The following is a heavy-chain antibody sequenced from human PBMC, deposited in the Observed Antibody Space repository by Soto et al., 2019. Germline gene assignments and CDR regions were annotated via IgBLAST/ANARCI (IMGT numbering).Heavy chain of an antibody. V-gene: IGHV1-69*01. J-gene: IGHJ4*02. D-gene: IGHD3-16*01. CDR3: ARDANGNTVAY. CDR1: GGTFSRYT. CDR2: IIPIFGAA. Sequence: QVQLVQSGAEVKKPGSSVKVSCKASGGTFSRYTISWVRQAPGQGLEWMGGIIPIFGAAKYAQKFQDRVTVTADESTSTAYMELSSLRSEATAVYYCARDANGNTVAYWGQGTLVTVSS.